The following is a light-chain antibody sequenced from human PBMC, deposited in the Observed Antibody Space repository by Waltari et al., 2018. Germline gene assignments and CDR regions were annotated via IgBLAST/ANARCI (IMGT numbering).Light chain of an antibody. J-gene: IGKJ3*01. Sequence: EIVLTQSPATLSLSPGDRATLSCRASQSVSSYLAWYQQKPGQAPRLLIYDASNTATGSPARFSGSGSGTYFTRTISSLEPEEFADYYCQHRSNWPLAFGPGTKVDIK. CDR1: QSVSSY. CDR3: QHRSNWPLA. CDR2: DAS. V-gene: IGKV3-11*01.